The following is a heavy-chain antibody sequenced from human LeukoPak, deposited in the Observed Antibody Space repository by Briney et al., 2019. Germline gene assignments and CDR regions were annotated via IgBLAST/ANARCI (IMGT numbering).Heavy chain of an antibody. CDR1: GGSFSGYY. J-gene: IGHJ6*02. Sequence: PSETLSLTCAVYGGSFSGYYWSWIRRPPGKGLEWIGEINHSGSTNYKPSPKSRVTISVDTSKNPFSLKLSSVTAADTAVYYCARWGHYYYDSSGYYYRADYYYGMDVWGQGTTVTVSS. CDR3: ARWGHYYYDSSGYYYRADYYYGMDV. V-gene: IGHV4-34*01. CDR2: INHSGST. D-gene: IGHD3-22*01.